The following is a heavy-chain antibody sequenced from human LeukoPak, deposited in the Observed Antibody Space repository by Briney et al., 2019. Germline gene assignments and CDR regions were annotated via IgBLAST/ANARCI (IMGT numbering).Heavy chain of an antibody. V-gene: IGHV3-30*04. CDR1: GFIFSSYA. Sequence: GGSLRLSCAASGFIFSSYAMHWVRQAPGKGLEWVAVISYDGSNKYYADSVKGRFTISRDNSKNTLYLQMNSLRAEDTAVYYCARDFLPLYYYDSSGYYSNWFDPWGQGTLVTVSS. J-gene: IGHJ5*02. D-gene: IGHD3-22*01. CDR2: ISYDGSNK. CDR3: ARDFLPLYYYDSSGYYSNWFDP.